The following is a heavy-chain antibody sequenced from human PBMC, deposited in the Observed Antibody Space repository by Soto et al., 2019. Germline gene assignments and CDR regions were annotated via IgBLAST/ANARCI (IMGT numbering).Heavy chain of an antibody. D-gene: IGHD6-6*01. Sequence: PGGSLGLSCAASGFTVSSNYMSWVRQAPGKGLEWVSVIYSGGSTYYADSVKGRFTISRDNSKNTLYLQMNSLRAEDTAVYYCARDGSIAALRKYYYYYMDVWGKGTTVTVSS. CDR2: IYSGGST. J-gene: IGHJ6*03. CDR3: ARDGSIAALRKYYYYYMDV. V-gene: IGHV3-66*01. CDR1: GFTVSSNY.